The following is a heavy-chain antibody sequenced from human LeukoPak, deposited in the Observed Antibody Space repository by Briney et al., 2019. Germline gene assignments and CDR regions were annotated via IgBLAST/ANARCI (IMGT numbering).Heavy chain of an antibody. J-gene: IGHJ5*02. CDR3: ARDREDCSSTSCYPYNWFDP. CDR1: GFTFSSYG. CDR2: ISYDGSNK. D-gene: IGHD2-2*01. V-gene: IGHV3-30*03. Sequence: GGSLRLSCAAPGFTFSSYGMHWVRQAPGKGLEWVAVISYDGSNKYYADSVKGRFTISRDNSKNTLYLQMNSLRAEDTAVYYCARDREDCSSTSCYPYNWFDPWGQGTLVTVSS.